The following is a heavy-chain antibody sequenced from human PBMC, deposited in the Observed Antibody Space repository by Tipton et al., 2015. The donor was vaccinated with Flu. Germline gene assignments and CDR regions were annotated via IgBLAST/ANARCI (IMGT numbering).Heavy chain of an antibody. J-gene: IGHJ3*02. V-gene: IGHV4-4*07. CDR2: IYASGTT. D-gene: IGHD1-26*01. CDR1: GGSITNYY. Sequence: TLSLTCTVSGGSITNYYWSWIRQPAGKGLEWIGRIYASGTTNYNPSLKSRVTMSVDTSKNQFSLKLSSVTAADTAVYYCARDFTVGATRGAFDIWGQGTMVTVSS. CDR3: ARDFTVGATRGAFDI.